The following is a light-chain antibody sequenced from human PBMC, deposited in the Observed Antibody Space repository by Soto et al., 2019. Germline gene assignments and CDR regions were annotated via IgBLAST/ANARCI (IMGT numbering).Light chain of an antibody. CDR1: QSVSSY. V-gene: IGKV3-11*01. CDR3: QQRFNWPRFT. J-gene: IGKJ2*01. Sequence: EIVLTQSPATLSLSPGERATLSCRASQSVSSYLAWYQQKPGQAPRLLIYDASTRTTGIPARFSGGGSGTDFTLTISSLEPEDFAVYYCQQRFNWPRFTFGQGTKVEIK. CDR2: DAS.